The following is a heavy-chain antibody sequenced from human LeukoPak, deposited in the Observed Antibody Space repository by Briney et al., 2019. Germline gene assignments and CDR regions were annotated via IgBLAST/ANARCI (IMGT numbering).Heavy chain of an antibody. CDR2: INHSGST. CDR3: AKSGGYGLIDY. D-gene: IGHD1-26*01. V-gene: IGHV4-34*01. J-gene: IGHJ4*02. CDR1: GGSFSGYY. Sequence: SETLSLTCAVYGGSFSGYYWSWIRQPPGKGLEWIGEINHSGSTNYNPSLKSRVTISIDTSKNQFSLRLSSVTSADTAMYFCAKSGGYGLIDYWGQGTLVTVSS.